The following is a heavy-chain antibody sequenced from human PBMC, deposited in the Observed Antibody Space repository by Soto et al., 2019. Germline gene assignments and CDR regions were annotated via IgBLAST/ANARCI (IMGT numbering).Heavy chain of an antibody. CDR1: GFTFSSYS. D-gene: IGHD5-12*01. V-gene: IGHV3-21*01. Sequence: EVQLVESGGGLVKPGGSLRLSCAASGFTFSSYSMNWVRQAPGKGLEWVSSISSSSSYIYYADSVKGRFTISRDNAKNSLYLQMNSLRAEDTAVYYCARSAVATIRRSDYWGQGTLVTVSS. CDR2: ISSSSSYI. CDR3: ARSAVATIRRSDY. J-gene: IGHJ4*02.